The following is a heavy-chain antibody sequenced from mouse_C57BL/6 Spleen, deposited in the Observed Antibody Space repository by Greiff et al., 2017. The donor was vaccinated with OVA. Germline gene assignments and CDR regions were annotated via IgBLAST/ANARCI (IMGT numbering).Heavy chain of an antibody. J-gene: IGHJ2*01. CDR2: INPNNGGT. V-gene: IGHV1-22*01. CDR3: AHYDYDEGYFDY. Sequence: EVKLQESGPELVKPGASVKMSCKASGYTFTDYNMHWVKQSHGKSLEWIGYINPNNGGTSYNQKFKGTATLTVNKSSSTAYMELRSLTSEDSAVYYCAHYDYDEGYFDYWGQGTTLTVSS. CDR1: GYTFTDYN. D-gene: IGHD2-4*01.